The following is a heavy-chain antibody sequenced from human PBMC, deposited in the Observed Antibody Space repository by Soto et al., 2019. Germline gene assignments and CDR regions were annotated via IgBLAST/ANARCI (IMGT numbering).Heavy chain of an antibody. CDR3: ARDKVGMVDY. CDR1: EYTFTSYD. CDR2: MNPNSVNT. V-gene: IGHV1-8*01. D-gene: IGHD5-12*01. Sequence: QVQLVQSGAEVKKPGASVKVSCKASEYTFTSYDINWVRQATGQGLEWMGWMNPNSVNTGYAQKCHGVVTMTRNTSISTAYMELTSLRSEDTAVYYCARDKVGMVDYWGQGTLVTVSS. J-gene: IGHJ4*02.